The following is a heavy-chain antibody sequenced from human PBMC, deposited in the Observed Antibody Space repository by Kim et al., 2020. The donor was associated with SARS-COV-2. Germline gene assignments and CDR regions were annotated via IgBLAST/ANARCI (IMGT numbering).Heavy chain of an antibody. CDR3: AGTYYYSSGSSLDY. J-gene: IGHJ4*02. V-gene: IGHV4-59*01. Sequence: NPSLKSRVTISVDTSKNQISLKLSSVTAADTAVYYCAGTYYYSSGSSLDYWGQGTLVTVSS. D-gene: IGHD3-10*01.